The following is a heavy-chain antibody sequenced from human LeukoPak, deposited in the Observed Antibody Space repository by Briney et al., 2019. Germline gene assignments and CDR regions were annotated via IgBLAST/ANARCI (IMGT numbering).Heavy chain of an antibody. J-gene: IGHJ6*03. V-gene: IGHV3-33*06. CDR2: IWYDGSNK. CDR3: AKLPQYGSGSSYLYYYYYMDV. Sequence: GGSLRLSCAASGFTFSSYGMHWVRQAPGKGLEWVAVIWYDGSNKYYADSVTGRFTISRDNSKNTLYLQMNSLRAEDTAVYYCAKLPQYGSGSSYLYYYYYMDVWGKGTTVTVSS. D-gene: IGHD3-10*01. CDR1: GFTFSSYG.